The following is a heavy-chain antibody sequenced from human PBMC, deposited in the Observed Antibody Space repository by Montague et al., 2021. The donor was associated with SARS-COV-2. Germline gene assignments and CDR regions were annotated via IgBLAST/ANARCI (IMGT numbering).Heavy chain of an antibody. CDR3: ARINSDPLDYYYYGMDV. J-gene: IGHJ6*02. D-gene: IGHD1-1*01. V-gene: IGHV2-70*01. CDR1: GFSLSTSGVG. Sequence: PALVKPTQTLTLTCTFSGFSLSTSGVGVGWIRQPPGKALEWLALIYWXDDKYYSTSLKTRLTISKDTSKNQVVLTMTNMDPVDTATYYCARINSDPLDYYYYGMDVWGQGTTVTVSS. CDR2: IYWXDDK.